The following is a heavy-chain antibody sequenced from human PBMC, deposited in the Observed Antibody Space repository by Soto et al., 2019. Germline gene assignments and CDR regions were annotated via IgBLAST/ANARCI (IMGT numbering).Heavy chain of an antibody. CDR3: ARGGGQYCSSTSCHEFSYYYGMDV. Sequence: QVQLQQWGAGLLKPSETLSLTCAVYGGSFSGYYWSWIRQPPGKGLEWIGEINHSGSTNYNPSLKSRVTISVDTSKNQFSLKLSSVTAADTAVYYCARGGGQYCSSTSCHEFSYYYGMDVWGQGTTVTVSS. J-gene: IGHJ6*02. V-gene: IGHV4-34*01. CDR2: INHSGST. D-gene: IGHD2-2*01. CDR1: GGSFSGYY.